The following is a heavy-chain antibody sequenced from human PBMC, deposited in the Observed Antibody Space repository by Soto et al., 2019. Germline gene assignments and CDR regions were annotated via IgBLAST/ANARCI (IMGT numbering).Heavy chain of an antibody. J-gene: IGHJ1*01. D-gene: IGHD3-16*01. CDR2: VYYSGST. CDR1: GGSSNSRNDY. CDR3: ARQPRGPGYGQGDLCIDH. Sequence: SETLSLTCTVSGGSSNSRNDYWGWIRQPPGRGLEWIGSVYYSGSTHDNPSLQSRVSISVDTSRNQFSLNLISVTAADTAVYFCARQPRGPGYGQGDLCIDHSGQGTPVTVSS. V-gene: IGHV4-39*01.